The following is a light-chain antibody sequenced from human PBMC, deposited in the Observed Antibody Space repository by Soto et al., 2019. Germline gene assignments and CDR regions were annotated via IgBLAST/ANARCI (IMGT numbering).Light chain of an antibody. Sequence: QSVLTLPPSVSAAPGQKVTSSCSGSSSNIGGNSVSWYQQLPGTAPKLLIYDDNKRPSGIPDRFSGSKSGTSATLGITGFQTGDEADYYCGSWDSSLSAYVFGTGTKVTVL. CDR2: DDN. V-gene: IGLV1-51*01. CDR1: SSNIGGNS. J-gene: IGLJ1*01. CDR3: GSWDSSLSAYV.